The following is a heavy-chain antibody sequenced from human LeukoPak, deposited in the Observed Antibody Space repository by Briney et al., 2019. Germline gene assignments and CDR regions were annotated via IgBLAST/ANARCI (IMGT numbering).Heavy chain of an antibody. Sequence: GGSLRLSCAASGFTISSNYMNWVRQAPGKGLEWVSVIYSGGSTYYSDSVTGRFTISRDDSKNTLYLQMNSLRVEDTAVYYCARGRGAYYYETGYWGQGTLVTVSS. CDR1: GFTISSNY. D-gene: IGHD3-22*01. V-gene: IGHV3-66*01. J-gene: IGHJ4*02. CDR2: IYSGGST. CDR3: ARGRGAYYYETGY.